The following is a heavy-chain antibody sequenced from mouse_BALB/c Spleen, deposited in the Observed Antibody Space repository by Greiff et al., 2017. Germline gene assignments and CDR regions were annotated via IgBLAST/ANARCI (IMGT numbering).Heavy chain of an antibody. V-gene: IGHV1-20*02. CDR2: INPYNGDT. Sequence: VQLQQSGPELVKPGASVKISCKASGYSFTGYFMNWVMQSHGKSLEWIGRINPYNGDTFYNQKFKGKATLTVDKSSSTAHMELRSLASEDSAVYYCARSGDNHAMDYWGQGTSVTVSS. CDR3: ARSGDNHAMDY. CDR1: GYSFTGYF. J-gene: IGHJ4*01.